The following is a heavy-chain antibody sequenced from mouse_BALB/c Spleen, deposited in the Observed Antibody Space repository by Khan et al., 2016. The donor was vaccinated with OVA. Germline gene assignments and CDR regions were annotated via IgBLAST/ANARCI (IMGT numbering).Heavy chain of an antibody. J-gene: IGHJ3*01. Sequence: EVQLVESGGDLVKPGGSLKLSCAASGFTFSTYAMSWVRQTPEKRLEWVATISSDGDYIYYPDSVKGRFTISRDNAKNTLYLQMSSLRPEDTARYYCERHSYGPFAYWGQGTLVTVSA. D-gene: IGHD1-1*01. CDR3: ERHSYGPFAY. V-gene: IGHV5-9-3*01. CDR2: ISSDGDYI. CDR1: GFTFSTYA.